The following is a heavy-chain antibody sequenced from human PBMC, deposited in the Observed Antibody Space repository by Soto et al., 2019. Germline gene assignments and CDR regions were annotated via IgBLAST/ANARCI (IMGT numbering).Heavy chain of an antibody. CDR1: GGSISTDNW. CDR2: IYHSGRT. D-gene: IGHD6-13*01. V-gene: IGHV4-4*02. Sequence: QVHLQESGPGLVEPSGTLSLTCAVSGGSISTDNWWTWVRQPPGKGLEWIGEIYHSGRTNYNTSLKSRVTISVDKSKNQFSLKLISVTAADTGMYYCARDYDQQPKNTWALEIWGQGTMVTVSS. CDR3: ARDYDQQPKNTWALEI. J-gene: IGHJ3*02.